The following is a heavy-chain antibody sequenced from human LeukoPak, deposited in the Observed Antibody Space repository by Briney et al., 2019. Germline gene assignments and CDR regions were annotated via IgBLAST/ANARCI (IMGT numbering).Heavy chain of an antibody. Sequence: PSETLSLTCTVSGGTISSRRDYWGWIRQTPGKGLEWIGNLDSSGSTYYNPSLKSRVTISVGTSKNQFSLNLRSVTAADTAIYFCSRLHDYCVLSFYYYMDVWGKGTTVTVSS. V-gene: IGHV4-39*01. CDR2: LDSSGST. CDR3: SRLHDYCVLSFYYYMDV. J-gene: IGHJ6*03. D-gene: IGHD4-17*01. CDR1: GGTISSRRDY.